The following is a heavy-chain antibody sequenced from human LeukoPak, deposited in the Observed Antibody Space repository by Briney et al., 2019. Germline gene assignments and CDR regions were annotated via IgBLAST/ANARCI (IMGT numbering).Heavy chain of an antibody. CDR3: AKKYYYGSGTYIFYFDY. CDR1: ALRFSSFA. D-gene: IGHD3-10*01. J-gene: IGHJ4*02. V-gene: IGHV3-23*01. CDR2: IHGSGETT. Sequence: GGSLRLSCAASALRFSSFAMTWVRQVPGKGLEWVSGIHGSGETTYYADSVKGRFTISRDNSREMLYLQMNSLRAEDTALYYCAKKYYYGSGTYIFYFDYWGQGTPVTVSS.